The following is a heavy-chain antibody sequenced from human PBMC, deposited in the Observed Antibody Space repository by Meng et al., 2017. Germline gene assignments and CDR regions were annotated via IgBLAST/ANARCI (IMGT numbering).Heavy chain of an antibody. CDR2: ISGSGGST. Sequence: GESLKISCAASGFTFSSYAMSWVRQAPGKGLEWVSAISGSGGSTYYADSVKGRFTISRDNAKNSLYLQMNSLRAEDTAVYYCARDILRTGENTDEDWFDPWGQGTLVTVSS. V-gene: IGHV3-23*01. CDR1: GFTFSSYA. J-gene: IGHJ5*02. CDR3: ARDILRTGENTDEDWFDP. D-gene: IGHD7-27*01.